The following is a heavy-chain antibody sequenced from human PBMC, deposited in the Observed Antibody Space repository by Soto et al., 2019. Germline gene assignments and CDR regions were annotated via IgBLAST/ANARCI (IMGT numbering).Heavy chain of an antibody. Sequence: TGGSLRLSCAASGFTFSSYGMHWVRQAPGKGLEWVAVISSDESNKYYADSVKGRFTISRDNSKNTLYLQMNSLRAEDTAVYYCAKDRVAARPPEPFDYWGQGSTVTVSS. D-gene: IGHD6-6*01. CDR3: AKDRVAARPPEPFDY. V-gene: IGHV3-30*18. J-gene: IGHJ4*03. CDR2: ISSDESNK. CDR1: GFTFSSYG.